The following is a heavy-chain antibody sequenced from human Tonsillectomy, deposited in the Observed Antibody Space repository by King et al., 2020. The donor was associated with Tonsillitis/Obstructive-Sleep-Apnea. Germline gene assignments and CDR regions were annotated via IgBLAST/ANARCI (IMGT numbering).Heavy chain of an antibody. J-gene: IGHJ5*02. CDR2: IDTSGNT. D-gene: IGHD6-13*01. CDR1: GGSISSYY. V-gene: IGHV4-4*07. Sequence: QLQESGPGLVKPSETLSLTCTVSGGSISSYYWSWIRQPAGKGLEWIGLIDTSGNTNYNPSLKTRVTMSVDTSKNQFSLKLSSVTAADTAVYYCARDLSSSPYNWFDPWARESWSPSPQ. CDR3: ARDLSSSPYNWFDP.